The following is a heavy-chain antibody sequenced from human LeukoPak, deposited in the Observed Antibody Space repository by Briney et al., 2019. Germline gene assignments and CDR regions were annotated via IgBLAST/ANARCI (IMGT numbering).Heavy chain of an antibody. Sequence: PGGSLRLSCAASRFTLSSYAMSWVRQAPGKGLEWVSAISGSGGTTYNADSVKGRFTISRDNSKNTLYLQLNSLRAEDTAVYYCAKGAGNFDWSYHDYWGQGTLVTVSS. J-gene: IGHJ4*02. CDR3: AKGAGNFDWSYHDY. V-gene: IGHV3-23*01. CDR1: RFTLSSYA. CDR2: ISGSGGTT. D-gene: IGHD3-9*01.